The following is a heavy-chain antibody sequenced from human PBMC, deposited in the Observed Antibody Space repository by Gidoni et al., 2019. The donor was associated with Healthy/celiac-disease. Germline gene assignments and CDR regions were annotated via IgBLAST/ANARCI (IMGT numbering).Heavy chain of an antibody. CDR1: GFTFGDYA. D-gene: IGHD5-12*01. CDR2: IRRKAYGGTT. Sequence: EVQLVESGGGLVQPGRSLRLSCTASGFTFGDYAMSWFRQAPGKGLEWVGFIRRKAYGGTTEYAASVKGRFTISRDDSKSIAYLQMNSLKTEDTAVYYCTRVRGYSGYDSPTFFDYWGQGTLVTVSS. V-gene: IGHV3-49*03. CDR3: TRVRGYSGYDSPTFFDY. J-gene: IGHJ4*02.